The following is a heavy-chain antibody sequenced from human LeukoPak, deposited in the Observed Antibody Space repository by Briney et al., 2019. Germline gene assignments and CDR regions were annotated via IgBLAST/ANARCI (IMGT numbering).Heavy chain of an antibody. V-gene: IGHV1-18*01. CDR2: ISAYNSNT. Sequence: ASVKVSCKASGYTFTSYGISWVRQAPGQGLEWMGWISAYNSNTNYAQKLQGRVTMTTDTSTSTAYMELRSLRSDDTAVYYCAREKCSSTSCHPYYYYYGMDVWGQGTTVTVSS. D-gene: IGHD2-2*01. J-gene: IGHJ6*02. CDR3: AREKCSSTSCHPYYYYYGMDV. CDR1: GYTFTSYG.